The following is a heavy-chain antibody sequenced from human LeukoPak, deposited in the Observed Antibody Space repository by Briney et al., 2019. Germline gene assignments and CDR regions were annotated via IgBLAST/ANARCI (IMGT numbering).Heavy chain of an antibody. Sequence: ASVKVSCKASGYTFTSYDINWVRQATGQGLEWMGWMNPNSGNTGYAQKFQGRVTMTRNTSISTAYMELSSLRSEDTAVYYRARGPRVLLWFGELSPPSDYWGQGTLVTVSS. J-gene: IGHJ4*02. D-gene: IGHD3-10*01. CDR2: MNPNSGNT. V-gene: IGHV1-8*01. CDR1: GYTFTSYD. CDR3: ARGPRVLLWFGELSPPSDY.